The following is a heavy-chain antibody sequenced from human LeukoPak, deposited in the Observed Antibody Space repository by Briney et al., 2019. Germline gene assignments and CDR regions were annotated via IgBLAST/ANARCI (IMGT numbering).Heavy chain of an antibody. D-gene: IGHD4-17*01. CDR2: IYYSGST. J-gene: IGHJ4*02. CDR3: AREGPDYGDPIDY. CDR1: GGSISSYY. V-gene: IGHV4-59*01. Sequence: SETLSLTCTVSGGSISSYYWSWIRQPPGKGLEWIGYIYYSGSTNYNPSLESRVTISVDTSKNQFSLKLSSVTAADTAVYYCAREGPDYGDPIDYWGQGTLVTVSS.